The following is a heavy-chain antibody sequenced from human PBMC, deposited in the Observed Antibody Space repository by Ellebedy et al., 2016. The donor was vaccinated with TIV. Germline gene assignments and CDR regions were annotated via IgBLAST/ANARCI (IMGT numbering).Heavy chain of an antibody. D-gene: IGHD3-3*01. Sequence: MPSETLSLTCTVSYDSISRYYWSWIRQPPGKGLEWIGEINHSGSTNYNPSLKSRVTISVDTSKNQFSLKLSSVTAADTAVYYCARTVTDFWSGFYGMDVWGQGTTVTVSS. CDR3: ARTVTDFWSGFYGMDV. CDR1: YDSISRYY. CDR2: INHSGST. V-gene: IGHV4-34*01. J-gene: IGHJ6*02.